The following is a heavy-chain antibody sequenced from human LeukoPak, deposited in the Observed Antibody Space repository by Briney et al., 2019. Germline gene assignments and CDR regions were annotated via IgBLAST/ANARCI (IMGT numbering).Heavy chain of an antibody. Sequence: GGSLRLSCAASGFTFSSYWMSWVRQAPGKGLEWVANIKQDGSEKYYVDSVKGRFTISRDNAKNSLYLQMNSLRAEDMALYYCAKGGILGDYFDYWGQGTLVTVSS. J-gene: IGHJ4*02. D-gene: IGHD3-16*01. CDR3: AKGGILGDYFDY. CDR2: IKQDGSEK. CDR1: GFTFSSYW. V-gene: IGHV3-7*03.